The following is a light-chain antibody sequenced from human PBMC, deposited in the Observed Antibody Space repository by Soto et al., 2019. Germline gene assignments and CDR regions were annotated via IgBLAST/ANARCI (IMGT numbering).Light chain of an antibody. Sequence: ALTQPASVSGSPGQSITISCTGTSSDVGAYNYVSWYQQHPGKAPKLMIYEVSNRPSGVSNRFSGSKSGNTASLTISGLQAEDEGDYYCSSYTSGSTWVFGGGTKVTVL. CDR1: SSDVGAYNY. J-gene: IGLJ3*02. V-gene: IGLV2-14*01. CDR3: SSYTSGSTWV. CDR2: EVS.